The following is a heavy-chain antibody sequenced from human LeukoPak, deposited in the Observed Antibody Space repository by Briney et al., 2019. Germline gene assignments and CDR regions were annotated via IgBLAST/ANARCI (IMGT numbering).Heavy chain of an antibody. CDR3: ARLVEYSGYGQRSFDV. V-gene: IGHV4-59*08. J-gene: IGHJ3*01. CDR2: IYYSGGT. CDR1: GGSLNSYY. D-gene: IGHD5-12*01. Sequence: SETLSLTCTVSGGSLNSYYWSWIRQPPGKGLEWIGHIYYSGGTSYCPSLKSRVTISVDTSKNQFSLRLNSVTAADTAVYYCARLVEYSGYGQRSFDVWGQGTMVTVSS.